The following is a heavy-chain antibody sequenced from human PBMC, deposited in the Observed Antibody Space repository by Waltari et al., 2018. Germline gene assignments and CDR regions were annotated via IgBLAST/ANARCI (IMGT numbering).Heavy chain of an antibody. CDR2: VYYTGNT. V-gene: IGHV4-59*08. D-gene: IGHD6-19*01. J-gene: IGHJ4*02. CDR3: ARGMSSVWYGPFDY. Sequence: QVQLQESGPGLVKPSETLSLTCTVSGGSINIYYWSWIRQPPGKGLEWIGYVYYTGNTIYTPSLESRVTLSAEPSKNQVSLRLRSVTAADTAVYYCARGMSSVWYGPFDYWGQGTLVTVSS. CDR1: GGSINIYY.